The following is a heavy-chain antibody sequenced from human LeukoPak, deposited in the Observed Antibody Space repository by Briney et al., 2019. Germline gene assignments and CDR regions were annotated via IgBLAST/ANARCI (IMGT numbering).Heavy chain of an antibody. Sequence: SQTLSLTCNISGDSVSSNSAAWNWIRQSPSTVLEWLGRTYYRSKWYNDYAVSVKSRITIKPDTSKNQFSLQLNSVTPEDTAVYYCARGDYYYGMDVWGQGTTVTVSS. CDR2: TYYRSKWYN. J-gene: IGHJ6*02. CDR1: GDSVSSNSAA. CDR3: ARGDYYYGMDV. V-gene: IGHV6-1*01.